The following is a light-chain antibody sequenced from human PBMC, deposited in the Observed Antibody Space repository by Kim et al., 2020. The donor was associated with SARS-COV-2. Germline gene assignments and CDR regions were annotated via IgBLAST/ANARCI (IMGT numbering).Light chain of an antibody. CDR3: SSYTSSSTRL. J-gene: IGLJ2*01. V-gene: IGLV2-14*03. CDR2: DVS. CDR1: SSDVGGYNY. Sequence: QSVLTQPASVSGSPGQSITISCTGTSSDVGGYNYVSWYQQHPGKAPKLMIYDVSNRPSGVSNRFSGSKSGNTASLTISGLQAEDKADYYCSSYTSSSTRLFGGGTQLTVL.